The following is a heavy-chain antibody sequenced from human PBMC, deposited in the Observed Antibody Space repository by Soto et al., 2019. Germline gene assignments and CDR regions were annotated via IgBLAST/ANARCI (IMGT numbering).Heavy chain of an antibody. J-gene: IGHJ1*01. CDR1: GGTFSSYA. CDR2: IIPIFGTA. CDR3: ARERRVDCGGDCLRYFQH. V-gene: IGHV1-69*01. D-gene: IGHD2-21*02. Sequence: QVQLVQSGAEVKKPGSSVKVSCTASGGTFSSYAISWVRQAPGQGLEWMGGIIPIFGTANYAQKFQGRVTITADESTSTAYMELSSLRSEDTAVYYCARERRVDCGGDCLRYFQHWGQGTLVTVSS.